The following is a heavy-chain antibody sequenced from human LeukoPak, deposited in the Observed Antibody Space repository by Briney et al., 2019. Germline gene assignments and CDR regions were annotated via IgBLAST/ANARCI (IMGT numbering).Heavy chain of an antibody. CDR1: GFTFSDYH. V-gene: IGHV3-11*01. J-gene: IGHJ4*02. Sequence: GGSLRLSCAASGFTFSDYHMSWIRQAPGKGLEWLSYISSGGTIYYADSVKGRFTISRDNAKNSLYLQMNILRAEDTALYYCAGGMHEYDYGPPLDYWGQGTLVTVSS. D-gene: IGHD4/OR15-4a*01. CDR2: ISSGGTI. CDR3: AGGMHEYDYGPPLDY.